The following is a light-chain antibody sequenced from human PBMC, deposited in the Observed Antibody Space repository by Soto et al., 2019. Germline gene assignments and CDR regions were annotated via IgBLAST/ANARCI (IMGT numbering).Light chain of an antibody. V-gene: IGKV3-20*01. Sequence: EIVLTQSPGTLSLSPGERATLSCRASQSINSRYLAWYQQKPGQAPRPLIYGASSRAAGIPDRFSGSGSGTDFTLTISSLEPEDFAVYYCQQFGSSPGFTFGRGTKVDIK. CDR1: QSINSRY. CDR2: GAS. J-gene: IGKJ3*01. CDR3: QQFGSSPGFT.